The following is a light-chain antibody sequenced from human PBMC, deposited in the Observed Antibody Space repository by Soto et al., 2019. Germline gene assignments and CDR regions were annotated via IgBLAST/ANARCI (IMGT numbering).Light chain of an antibody. CDR3: CSYAGSTTYVV. J-gene: IGLJ2*01. Sequence: QSALTQPASVSGSPGQSITVSCTGTSSDIGTYNLVSWYQQHPGKAPKLIISEGSNRPSGVSNRFSGSKSGNTASLTISGLQAEDEADYYCCSYAGSTTYVVFGGGTKVTVL. CDR2: EGS. V-gene: IGLV2-23*01. CDR1: SSDIGTYNL.